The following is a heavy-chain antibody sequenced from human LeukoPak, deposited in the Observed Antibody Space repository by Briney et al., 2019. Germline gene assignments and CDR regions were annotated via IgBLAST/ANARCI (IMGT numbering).Heavy chain of an antibody. CDR3: ARKDGDY. J-gene: IGHJ4*02. D-gene: IGHD6-6*01. CDR1: LASTTSFH. V-gene: IGHV4-4*07. Sequence: PSETPSLTPTHSLASTTSFHRTSIRQPPGKGVWWIGLIYSSGSTIYNPSLQSRVAMSVDMTKNQLSLKLSSVTAADTAMYYCARKDGDYWGQGTLVTVCS. CDR2: IYSSGST.